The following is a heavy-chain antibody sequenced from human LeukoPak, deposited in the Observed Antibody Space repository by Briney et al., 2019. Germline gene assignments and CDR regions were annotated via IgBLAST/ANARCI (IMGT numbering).Heavy chain of an antibody. D-gene: IGHD4-11*01. J-gene: IGHJ4*02. CDR1: GGSISNDY. Sequence: SETLPLTCTVSGGSISNDYWSWIRQPPGKGLEWIGYIYSSGSTNYNPSLRSRVTISVDTSKNQFSLKLSSVTTADTAVYYCARGRYSNYNYWGQGTLVTVSS. V-gene: IGHV4-59*01. CDR2: IYSSGST. CDR3: ARGRYSNYNY.